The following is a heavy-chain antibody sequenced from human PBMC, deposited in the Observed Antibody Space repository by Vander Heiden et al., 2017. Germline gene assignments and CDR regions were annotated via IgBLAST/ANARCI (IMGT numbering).Heavy chain of an antibody. D-gene: IGHD5-12*01. CDR3: ARDSLVATIDSYYYYYYGMDV. J-gene: IGHJ6*02. Sequence: QVLLVQSGAEVQKPGASVKVSCTASGYTFTGYYMPWVRQAPGQGLEWMGWINPNSGGTNYAQKFQGWVTTTRDTSISTAYMELSRLRSDDTAGYYCARDSLVATIDSYYYYYYGMDVWGQGTTVTVSS. CDR2: INPNSGGT. CDR1: GYTFTGYY. V-gene: IGHV1-2*04.